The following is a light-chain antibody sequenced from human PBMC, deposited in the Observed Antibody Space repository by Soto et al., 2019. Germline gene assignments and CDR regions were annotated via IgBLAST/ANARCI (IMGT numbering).Light chain of an antibody. Sequence: DIVMTQSPDSLVVYLGERATINCKSRQSVLSSSNNKNFLAWYQQKPGQSPKLLIYWASTRESGVPDRFSGSGSGTDFSLTISSLQAEYVAVYYCQQYYRSSYTVGEGTKLEIK. CDR3: QQYYRSSYT. CDR2: WAS. J-gene: IGKJ2*01. CDR1: QSVLSSSNNKNF. V-gene: IGKV4-1*01.